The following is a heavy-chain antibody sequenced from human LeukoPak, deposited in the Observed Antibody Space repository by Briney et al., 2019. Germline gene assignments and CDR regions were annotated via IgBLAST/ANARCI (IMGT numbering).Heavy chain of an antibody. CDR2: IYHSGST. D-gene: IGHD3-22*01. Sequence: SETLSLTRTVSGGSISNYYWSWIRQPPGKGLEWIGSIYHSGSTYYNPSLKSRVTISVDTSKNQFSLKLSSVTAADTAVYYCARGPPSSTMIVVVISNWFDPWGQGTLVTVSS. V-gene: IGHV4-38-2*02. CDR3: ARGPPSSTMIVVVISNWFDP. J-gene: IGHJ5*02. CDR1: GGSISNYY.